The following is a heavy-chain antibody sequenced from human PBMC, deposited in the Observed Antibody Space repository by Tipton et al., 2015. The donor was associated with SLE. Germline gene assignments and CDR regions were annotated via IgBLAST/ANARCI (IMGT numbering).Heavy chain of an antibody. CDR3: ARGGRRVMDF. V-gene: IGHV3-48*03. Sequence: SLRLSCAASGFTFSSYEMNWVRQAPGKGLEWVSYISSSGSTIYYADSVKGRFTITRDNAKNSLYLQMQSLRAEGTAVYYCARGGRRVMDFWGHGATVTVSS. J-gene: IGHJ6*02. CDR2: ISSSGSTI. CDR1: GFTFSSYE.